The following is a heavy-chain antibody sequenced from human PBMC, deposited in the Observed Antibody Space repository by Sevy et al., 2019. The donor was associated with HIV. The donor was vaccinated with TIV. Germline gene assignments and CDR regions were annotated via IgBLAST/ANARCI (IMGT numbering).Heavy chain of an antibody. D-gene: IGHD3-16*01. J-gene: IGHJ4*02. CDR3: VKEGGGGGGDH. CDR2: IQYDGSNK. V-gene: IGHV3-30*02. CDR1: AFSFSSYG. Sequence: GGSLRLSCAASAFSFSSYGMHWVHQAPGKGLEWMSYIQYDGSNKDYAESVKGRFTISRDNSKNTLYLQMNSLRVEDTVVFYCVKEGGGGGGDHWGQGTLVTVSS.